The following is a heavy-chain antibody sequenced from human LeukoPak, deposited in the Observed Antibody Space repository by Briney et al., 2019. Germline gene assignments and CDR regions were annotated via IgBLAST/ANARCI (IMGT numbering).Heavy chain of an antibody. CDR3: ARRRILTAFDY. V-gene: IGHV3-30*03. Sequence: GGSLRLSCAASGFTFSSYGMHWVRQAPGKGLEWVAVISYDGSNKYYADSVKGRFTISRDNSKNTLYLQMNSRRAEDTAVYYCARRRILTAFDYWGQGTLVTVSS. J-gene: IGHJ4*02. D-gene: IGHD3-9*01. CDR2: ISYDGSNK. CDR1: GFTFSSYG.